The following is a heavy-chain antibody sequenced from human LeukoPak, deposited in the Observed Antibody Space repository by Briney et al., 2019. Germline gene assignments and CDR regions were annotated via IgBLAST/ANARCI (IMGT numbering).Heavy chain of an antibody. CDR2: IKSKTDGGTT. D-gene: IGHD3-10*01. V-gene: IGHV3-15*01. J-gene: IGHJ5*02. Sequence: GGSLRLSCAASGFTFSSYAMSWVRQAPGKGLEWVGRIKSKTDGGTTDYAAPVKGRFTISRDDSKNTLYLQMNSLKTEDTAVYYCAFYYYGTRRFDPWGQGTLVTVSS. CDR1: GFTFSSYA. CDR3: AFYYYGTRRFDP.